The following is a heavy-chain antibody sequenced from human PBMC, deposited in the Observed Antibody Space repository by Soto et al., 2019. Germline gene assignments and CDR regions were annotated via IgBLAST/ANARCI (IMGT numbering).Heavy chain of an antibody. V-gene: IGHV4-59*01. J-gene: IGHJ6*02. CDR3: ARLNYDILTGRYYGIDV. D-gene: IGHD3-9*01. CDR1: SGSISTYH. CDR2: IYYSGST. Sequence: SETLSLTCTVSSGSISTYHWSWIRQPPGKGLEWIGYIYYSGSTNYNPSLKSRVTLSVDTSKNQFSLKLSSVTAADTAVYYCARLNYDILTGRYYGIDVQGQRSKVTVSS.